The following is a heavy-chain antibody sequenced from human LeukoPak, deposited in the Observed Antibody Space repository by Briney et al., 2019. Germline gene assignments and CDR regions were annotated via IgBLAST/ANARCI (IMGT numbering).Heavy chain of an antibody. V-gene: IGHV4-34*01. J-gene: IGHJ4*02. CDR2: INHSGST. CDR3: ARGRLTYYYDSSGFQYSYTQGRTLYYFDY. CDR1: GGSFSGYY. D-gene: IGHD3-22*01. Sequence: PSETLSLTCAVYGGSFSGYYWSWIRQPPGKGLEWIGEINHSGSTNYNPSLKSRVTISVDTSKNQFSLKLSSVTAADTAVYYCARGRLTYYYDSSGFQYSYTQGRTLYYFDYWGQGTLVTVSS.